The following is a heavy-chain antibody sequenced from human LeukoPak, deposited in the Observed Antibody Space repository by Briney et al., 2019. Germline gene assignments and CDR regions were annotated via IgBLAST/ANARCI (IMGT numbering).Heavy chain of an antibody. Sequence: GASVKVSCKASGFTFNNYPLNWVRQAPGQGLEWMGWVNTNTGNPTYAQDFTGRFVFSLDTSVSTAYLQISSLMAEDTAVYYCARGPLIAVAGYYLDYWGQGTLVTVSS. V-gene: IGHV7-4-1*02. J-gene: IGHJ4*02. CDR3: ARGPLIAVAGYYLDY. D-gene: IGHD6-13*01. CDR2: VNTNTGNP. CDR1: GFTFNNYP.